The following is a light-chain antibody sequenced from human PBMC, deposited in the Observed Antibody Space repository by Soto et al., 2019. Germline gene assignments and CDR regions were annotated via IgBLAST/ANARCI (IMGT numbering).Light chain of an antibody. CDR3: QQSYNTPLT. CDR2: GAS. V-gene: IGKV1-39*01. J-gene: IGKJ4*01. CDR1: QSIINY. Sequence: DIQMTQSLSSLSTSIGDRVTITCRASQSIINYLNWYQQKPGKAPNLLIYGASNLQRGVPSRFSGSGSGTDFTLTISSLQPEDFATYYCQQSYNTPLTFGGGTKVDIK.